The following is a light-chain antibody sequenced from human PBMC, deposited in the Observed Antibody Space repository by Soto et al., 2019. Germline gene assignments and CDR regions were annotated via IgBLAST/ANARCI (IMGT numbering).Light chain of an antibody. J-gene: IGKJ1*01. CDR3: QKYNTYWT. CDR2: DAS. V-gene: IGKV1-5*01. CDR1: QNVNNW. Sequence: DIQMTQFPSALSASVGDRVTITCRASQNVNNWLAWYQHKPGKAPQLLIYDASVLETGVPSRFSGSGYGTEFNLAISGLQSDDFATYSCQKYNTYWTLGPGTKVDIK.